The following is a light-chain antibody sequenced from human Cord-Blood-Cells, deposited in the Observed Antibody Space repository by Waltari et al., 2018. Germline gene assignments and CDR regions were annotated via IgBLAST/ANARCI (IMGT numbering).Light chain of an antibody. CDR2: EGS. V-gene: IGLV2-23*03. Sequence: QSALNQPASVSGSPGQSITIPCTGTSSDVGSSHLVSWYPQHPGKAPKLMIYEGSKRPSGVSNRFSGSKSGNTASLTISGLQAEDEADYYCCSYAGSSTFVVFGGGTKLTVL. J-gene: IGLJ2*01. CDR3: CSYAGSSTFVV. CDR1: SSDVGSSHL.